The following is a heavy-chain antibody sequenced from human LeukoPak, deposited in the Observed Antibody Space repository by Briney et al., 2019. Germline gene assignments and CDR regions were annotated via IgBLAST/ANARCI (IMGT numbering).Heavy chain of an antibody. CDR2: IYYSGST. V-gene: IGHV4-30-4*01. CDR1: GGSISSGDYY. CDR3: ARAWVGYCSGGSCLFWFDP. J-gene: IGHJ5*02. D-gene: IGHD2-15*01. Sequence: SETLSLTCTVSGGSISSGDYYWSWIRQPPGKGLEWIGYIYYSGSTYYNPSLESRVTISLDTSKNQFSLKLSSVTAADTAVYYCARAWVGYCSGGSCLFWFDPWGQGTLVTVSS.